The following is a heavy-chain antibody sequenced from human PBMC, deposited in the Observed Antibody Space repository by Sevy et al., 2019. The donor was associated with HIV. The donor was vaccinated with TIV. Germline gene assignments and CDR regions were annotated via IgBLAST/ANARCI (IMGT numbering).Heavy chain of an antibody. CDR1: GYSFTNYW. CDR3: SRQSTVTSQFGMDV. Sequence: GESLKISCKGSGYSFTNYWVGWVRQVPGKGLEWMGIIYPGDSDTRYSPSFRAQVTISADRSTSTAYLQWSTLKASDTAMDYGSRQSTVTSQFGMDVWGQGTTVTVSS. V-gene: IGHV5-51*01. D-gene: IGHD4-17*01. J-gene: IGHJ6*02. CDR2: IYPGDSDT.